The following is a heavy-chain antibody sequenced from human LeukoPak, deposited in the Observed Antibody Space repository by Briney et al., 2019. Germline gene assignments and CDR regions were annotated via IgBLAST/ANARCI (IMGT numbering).Heavy chain of an antibody. CDR1: GGSISSGGYS. J-gene: IGHJ2*01. D-gene: IGHD2-15*01. V-gene: IGHV4-30-2*01. CDR3: ARGVVVVVAATRSYWYFDL. CDR2: IYHSGST. Sequence: SETLSLTCAVSGGSISSGGYSWSWIRQPPGKGLEWIGNIYHSGSTYYNPSLKSRVTISVDRSKNQFSLKLSSVTAADTAVYYCARGVVVVVAATRSYWYFDLWGRGTLVTVSS.